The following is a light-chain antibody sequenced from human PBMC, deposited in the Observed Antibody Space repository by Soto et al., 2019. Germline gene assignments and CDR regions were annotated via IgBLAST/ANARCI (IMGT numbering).Light chain of an antibody. CDR1: QSVSSS. Sequence: EIVMTQSPATLSVSPGERATLSCRASQSVSSSLAWYQHKPGQAPRLLIYGASIRATGIPGRFSGGGSGTEFTLTISSLQSEDFAAYYCQQYSNRYTFGQGTKLEIK. J-gene: IGKJ2*01. CDR2: GAS. CDR3: QQYSNRYT. V-gene: IGKV3D-15*01.